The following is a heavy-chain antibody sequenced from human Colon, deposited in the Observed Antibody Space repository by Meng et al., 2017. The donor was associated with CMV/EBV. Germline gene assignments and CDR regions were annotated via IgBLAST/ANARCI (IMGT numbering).Heavy chain of an antibody. Sequence: ASVKVSCKASGYTFTGYYMHWVRQAPGQGLEWMGWINPNSGGTNYAQKFQGRVTMTRDTSISTAYVELSRLRSDDTAVYYCARDYDILTGYPDYWGQGTLVTVSS. CDR3: ARDYDILTGYPDY. J-gene: IGHJ4*02. D-gene: IGHD3-9*01. CDR1: GYTFTGYY. V-gene: IGHV1-2*02. CDR2: INPNSGGT.